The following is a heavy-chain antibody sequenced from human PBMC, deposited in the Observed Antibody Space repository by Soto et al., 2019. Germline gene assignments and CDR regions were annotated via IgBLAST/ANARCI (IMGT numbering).Heavy chain of an antibody. J-gene: IGHJ6*02. CDR2: IYHSGST. Sequence: PSETLSLTCAVSGYSISSGYYWGWIRQPPGKGLEWIGTIYHSGSTYYNPSLKSRVTISVDTSKNQFSLKLSSVTAADTAVYYCARDKAVAGDYFYYYARDVWGQGTTVTVS. D-gene: IGHD6-19*01. CDR1: GYSISSGYY. V-gene: IGHV4-38-2*02. CDR3: ARDKAVAGDYFYYYARDV.